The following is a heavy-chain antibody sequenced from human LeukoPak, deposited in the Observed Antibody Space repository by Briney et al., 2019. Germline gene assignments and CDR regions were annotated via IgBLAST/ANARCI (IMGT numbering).Heavy chain of an antibody. Sequence: PGGSLRLSSAGSGFTFSSYAIHWVRQAPGKGLEWVAVISFDGTDAFYADSVKGRFTISRDNSKNTLYLQMNSLRADDTAVYYSARDGRGGHNDYWGQGTLVTVSS. D-gene: IGHD6-25*01. V-gene: IGHV3-30*04. CDR3: ARDGRGGHNDY. CDR1: GFTFSSYA. CDR2: ISFDGTDA. J-gene: IGHJ4*02.